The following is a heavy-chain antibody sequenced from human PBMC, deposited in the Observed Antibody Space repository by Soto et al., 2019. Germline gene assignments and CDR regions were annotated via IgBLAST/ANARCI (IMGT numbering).Heavy chain of an antibody. Sequence: SVKVACKASGGTFSSYAISWVRQAPGQGLEWMGGIIPIFGTANYAQKFQGRVTITADESTSTAYMELSSLRSEDTAVYYCARKFPYYDSSGYYYDYFDSWGQGTLVTVSS. V-gene: IGHV1-69*13. CDR2: IIPIFGTA. CDR1: GGTFSSYA. J-gene: IGHJ4*02. D-gene: IGHD3-22*01. CDR3: ARKFPYYDSSGYYYDYFDS.